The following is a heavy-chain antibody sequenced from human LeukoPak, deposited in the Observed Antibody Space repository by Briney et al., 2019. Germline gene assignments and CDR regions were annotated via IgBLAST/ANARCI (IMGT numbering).Heavy chain of an antibody. CDR3: ARQRRYFSSTSCPLWWFEP. Sequence: GESLMISCKGTGYSLTSYWIGWVRQMPGKCLEWMGKIYPCDSDTRYSPSFQGQVTISADQSISTAYLQWRSLKASDTAMYYCARQRRYFSSTSCPLWWFEPWGQGTLVTVSS. CDR1: GYSLTSYW. D-gene: IGHD2-2*01. CDR2: IYPCDSDT. J-gene: IGHJ5*02. V-gene: IGHV5-51*01.